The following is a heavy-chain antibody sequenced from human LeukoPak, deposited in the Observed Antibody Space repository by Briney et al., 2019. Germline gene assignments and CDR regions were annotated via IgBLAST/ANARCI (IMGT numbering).Heavy chain of an antibody. CDR2: ISSTSTFI. D-gene: IGHD3-10*01. V-gene: IGHV3-21*01. CDR1: GFTFINYS. CDR3: ARESDSGSGSYYKSQIDYYYYYMDV. Sequence: GGSLRLSCAASGFTFINYSMNWVRQAPGKGLEWVSSISSTSTFIYYTDSLKGRFTISRDNAKNSLYLQMNSLRAEDTAIYYCARESDSGSGSYYKSQIDYYYYYMDVWGKGTTVAISS. J-gene: IGHJ6*03.